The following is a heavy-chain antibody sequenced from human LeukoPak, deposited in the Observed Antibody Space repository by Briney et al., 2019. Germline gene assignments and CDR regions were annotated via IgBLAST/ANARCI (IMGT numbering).Heavy chain of an antibody. Sequence: GASLQISCKGSGYSFTSYWISWVRPMPGKGLAWMGRIDPSDSYTNYSPSFQGHVTISADKSISTAYLQWSSLKASDTAMYYCARYCSGGSCYRYWGQGTLVTVSS. V-gene: IGHV5-10-1*01. J-gene: IGHJ4*02. CDR1: GYSFTSYW. CDR3: ARYCSGGSCYRY. D-gene: IGHD2-15*01. CDR2: IDPSDSYT.